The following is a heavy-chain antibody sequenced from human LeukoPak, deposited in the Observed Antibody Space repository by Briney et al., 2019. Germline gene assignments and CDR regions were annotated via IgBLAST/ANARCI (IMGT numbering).Heavy chain of an antibody. D-gene: IGHD6-19*01. CDR3: AREGLGSSGSRHFDY. CDR1: GFTFSSYS. J-gene: IGHJ4*02. Sequence: GGSLRLSCAASGFTFSSYSMNWVRQAPGKGLEWVSSISSSSSYIYYADSVKGRFTISRDNAKNSLYLQMNSLRAEDTAVYYCAREGLGSSGSRHFDYWGQGTLVTVSS. CDR2: ISSSSSYI. V-gene: IGHV3-21*01.